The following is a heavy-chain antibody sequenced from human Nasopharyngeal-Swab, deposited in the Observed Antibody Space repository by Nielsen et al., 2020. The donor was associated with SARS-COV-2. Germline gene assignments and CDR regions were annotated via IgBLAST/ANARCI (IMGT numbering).Heavy chain of an antibody. V-gene: IGHV3-13*01. CDR1: GFTFSNYD. CDR2: INPAGVT. J-gene: IGHJ4*02. CDR3: ARGTSTSPGIDY. D-gene: IGHD1-1*01. Sequence: GSLKISCAASGFTFSNYDMHWVRQATGKGLEWLSGINPAGVTYSPDSVKGRFTISRENAKNSLYLQMNSLIAEDTAVYFCARGTSTSPGIDYWGQGILVTVSS.